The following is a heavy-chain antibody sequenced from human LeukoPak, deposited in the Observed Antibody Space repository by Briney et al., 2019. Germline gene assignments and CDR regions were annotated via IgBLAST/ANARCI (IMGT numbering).Heavy chain of an antibody. Sequence: SGGPLRLSCAASGVIFSNCDMHWVRQAPGKGLEWVAVISYDGINKYYGDSVKGQFTISRDNSKNTLYLQMTSLRPEDTAIYYCAKTEEDAWSDAFDIWGQGTMVIVSS. J-gene: IGHJ3*02. CDR2: ISYDGINK. CDR1: GVIFSNCD. D-gene: IGHD2-15*01. CDR3: AKTEEDAWSDAFDI. V-gene: IGHV3-30*18.